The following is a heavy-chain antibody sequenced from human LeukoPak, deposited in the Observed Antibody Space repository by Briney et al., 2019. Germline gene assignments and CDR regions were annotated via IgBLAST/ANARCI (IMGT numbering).Heavy chain of an antibody. CDR1: GYTFTSYA. CDR3: ARAAPNYGGNSWFDY. D-gene: IGHD4-23*01. V-gene: IGHV1-3*01. Sequence: ASVKVSCKASGYTFTSYAMHWVRQAPGQRLEWMGWINAGNGNTKYSQKFQGRVTITRDTSASTAYMELSSLRSEDTAVYYCARAAPNYGGNSWFDYWGQGTLVTVSS. J-gene: IGHJ4*02. CDR2: INAGNGNT.